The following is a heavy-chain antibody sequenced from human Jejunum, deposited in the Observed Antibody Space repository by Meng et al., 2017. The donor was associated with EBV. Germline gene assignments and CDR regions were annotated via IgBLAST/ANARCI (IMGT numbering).Heavy chain of an antibody. CDR3: FDHAY. CDR1: GFIVSNSY. CDR2: ISGSGGST. J-gene: IGHJ4*02. V-gene: IGHV3-53*01. Sequence: ELHLVDFGVGLFKPGSSMRLSCAASGFIVSNSYFSWVRQAPGKGLEWVSVISGSGGSTYYADSVKGRFTISRDDSKNTVYLQMNSLKTEDTAVYYCFDHAYWGQGTLVTVSS.